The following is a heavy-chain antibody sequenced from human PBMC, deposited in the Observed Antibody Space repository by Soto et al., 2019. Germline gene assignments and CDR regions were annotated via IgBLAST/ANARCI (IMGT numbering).Heavy chain of an antibody. CDR1: GGTFSSYA. V-gene: IGHV1-69*06. CDR2: IIPIFGTA. Sequence: VASVKVSFKASGGTFSSYAISWLRQAPGQGLEWMGGIIPIFGTANYAQKFQGRVTITADKSTSTAYMELSSLRSEDTAVYYCARFSTVVSTYRGYYYGMDVWGQGTTVTVSS. D-gene: IGHD4-17*01. CDR3: ARFSTVVSTYRGYYYGMDV. J-gene: IGHJ6*02.